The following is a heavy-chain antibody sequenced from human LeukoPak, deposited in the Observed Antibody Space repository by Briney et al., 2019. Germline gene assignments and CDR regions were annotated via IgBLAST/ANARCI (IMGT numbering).Heavy chain of an antibody. CDR1: EFSVGSNY. J-gene: IGHJ2*01. CDR2: IKQDGSEK. V-gene: IGHV3-7*01. Sequence: GGSLRLSCAASEFSVGSNYMTWVRQAPGKGLEWVANIKQDGSEKYYVDSVKGRFTISRDNAKNSLYLQMNSLRAEDTAVYYCARAHYDSSGYYYVLWYFDLWGRGTLVTVSS. D-gene: IGHD3-22*01. CDR3: ARAHYDSSGYYYVLWYFDL.